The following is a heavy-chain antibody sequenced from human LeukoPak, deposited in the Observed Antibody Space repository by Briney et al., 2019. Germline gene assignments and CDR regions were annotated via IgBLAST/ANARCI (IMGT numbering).Heavy chain of an antibody. V-gene: IGHV3-23*01. D-gene: IGHD5-24*01. CDR1: GFTFTNHA. J-gene: IGHJ4*02. Sequence: SGGSLRLSCAASGFTFTNHAMAWVRLAPGEGLEWVSTLSDSGASTYYADSVKGRFTISRDNSRNTMYLQMDSLRADDTGVYFCARTPNRDGYSHIDFWGQGALVTVSS. CDR2: LSDSGAST. CDR3: ARTPNRDGYSHIDF.